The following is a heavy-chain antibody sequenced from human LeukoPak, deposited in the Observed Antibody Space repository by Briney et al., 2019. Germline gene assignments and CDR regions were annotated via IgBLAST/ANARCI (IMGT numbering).Heavy chain of an antibody. Sequence: GGSLRLSCAASGFTFSTYAMHWVRQAPGKGLEYVSAISSNGGSTYYANSVKGRFTISRDNSKNTLYLQMGSLRAEDMAVYYCARGVGDYGRRGLDYGGQGTLVTVSS. CDR1: GFTFSTYA. CDR3: ARGVGDYGRRGLDY. V-gene: IGHV3-64*01. D-gene: IGHD4-17*01. J-gene: IGHJ4*02. CDR2: ISSNGGST.